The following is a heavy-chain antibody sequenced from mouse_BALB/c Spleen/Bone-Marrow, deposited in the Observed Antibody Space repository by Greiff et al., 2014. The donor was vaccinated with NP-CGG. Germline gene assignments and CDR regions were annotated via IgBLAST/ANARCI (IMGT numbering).Heavy chain of an antibody. CDR3: ASGYYGSSLYWYFDV. Sequence: VQLQQSGAELVRPGALVKLSCKASGFNIKDYYMHWVKQRPEQGLEWIGWIDPENGNTIYDPKFQGKASITADTSSNTAYLQLSSLTSEDTAVYYCASGYYGSSLYWYFDVWGAGTTVTVSS. CDR1: GFNIKDYY. D-gene: IGHD1-1*01. CDR2: IDPENGNT. J-gene: IGHJ1*01. V-gene: IGHV14-1*02.